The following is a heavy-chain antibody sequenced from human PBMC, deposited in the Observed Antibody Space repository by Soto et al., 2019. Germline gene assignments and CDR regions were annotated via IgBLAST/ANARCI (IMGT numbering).Heavy chain of an antibody. J-gene: IGHJ5*02. D-gene: IGHD3-22*01. CDR1: VYSVSGGCY. CDR2: IYHGGST. V-gene: IGHV4-38-2*01. Sequence: LICAVSVYSVSGGCYWGWLRQPPVNGLEWIGSIYHGGSTYYNPSLNSRVTLSIDMTNNHVSLILNSVTAADTAVYYCARVGPWVPYYYDSSPYTFENWFDPWGQGTLVTVSS. CDR3: ARVGPWVPYYYDSSPYTFENWFDP.